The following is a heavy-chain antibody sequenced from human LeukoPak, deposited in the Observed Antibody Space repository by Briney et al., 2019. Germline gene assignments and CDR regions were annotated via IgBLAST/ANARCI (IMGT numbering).Heavy chain of an antibody. D-gene: IGHD3-9*01. CDR2: MSYDGSIK. V-gene: IGHV3-30*18. CDR1: GFNFSTYA. Sequence: GGSLRLSCVASGFNFSTYAMHWVRQAPGKGLEWVSVMSYDGSIKYYGDSVKGRFTISRDNSKNTLYLQMNSLRTEDTAVYYCAKDQPDPLIDWLFGYFDNWGQGTLVTVSS. CDR3: AKDQPDPLIDWLFGYFDN. J-gene: IGHJ4*02.